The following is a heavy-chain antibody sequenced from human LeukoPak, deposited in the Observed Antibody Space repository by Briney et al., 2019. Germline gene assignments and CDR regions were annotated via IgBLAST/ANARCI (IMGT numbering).Heavy chain of an antibody. Sequence: PGGSLRLSCAASGFTFSSYGMHWVRQAPGKGLEWVAFIRYDGSNKYYADSVKGRFTISRDNSKNTLYLQMNSLSAEDTAVYYCAKPPPLEAYYYMDVWGKGTTVTVSS. D-gene: IGHD1-1*01. CDR2: IRYDGSNK. J-gene: IGHJ6*03. CDR3: AKPPPLEAYYYMDV. CDR1: GFTFSSYG. V-gene: IGHV3-30*02.